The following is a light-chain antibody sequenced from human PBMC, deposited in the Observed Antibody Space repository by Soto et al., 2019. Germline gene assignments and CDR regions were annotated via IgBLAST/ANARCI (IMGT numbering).Light chain of an antibody. CDR3: QRYNNWPLT. V-gene: IGKV3-15*01. CDR2: DTS. J-gene: IGKJ4*01. Sequence: EIVMTQSPATLSVSPGERATLSCRASQSVRSSFLAWYQQKPGQAPSLLIYDTSARATGVPARFSGSRSGPEFTLTINSLQSEDFAIYYCQRYNNWPLTFGGGTKVESK. CDR1: QSVRSSF.